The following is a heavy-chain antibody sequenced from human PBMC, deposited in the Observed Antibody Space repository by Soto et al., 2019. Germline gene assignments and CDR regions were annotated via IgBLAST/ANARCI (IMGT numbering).Heavy chain of an antibody. J-gene: IGHJ4*02. Sequence: GASVKVSCKASGYVFTGYNIHWVRQAPGQGLEWMGWIDPNSGDTNYAQTFQGRVNLTRDTSISTAYMELASLRSDDTAVYCCARDCSAGRGYAAGTYYWGQGTLVTSSS. CDR1: GYVFTGYN. V-gene: IGHV1-2*02. D-gene: IGHD2-15*01. CDR3: ARDCSAGRGYAAGTYY. CDR2: IDPNSGDT.